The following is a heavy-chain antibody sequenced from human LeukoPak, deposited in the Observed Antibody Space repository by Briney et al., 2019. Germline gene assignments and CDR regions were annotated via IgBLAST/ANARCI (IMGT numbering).Heavy chain of an antibody. D-gene: IGHD2-21*02. V-gene: IGHV1-8*02. CDR3: ARGGGAYCGGDCYSTPEFVDY. CDR2: MNPNSGNT. J-gene: IGHJ4*02. Sequence: ASVKVSCKASGGTFSSYAINWVRQATGQGLEWMGWMNPNSGNTGYAQKFQGRVTMTRNTSISTAYMELSSLRSEDTAVYYCARGGGAYCGGDCYSTPEFVDYWGQGTLVTVSS. CDR1: GGTFSSYA.